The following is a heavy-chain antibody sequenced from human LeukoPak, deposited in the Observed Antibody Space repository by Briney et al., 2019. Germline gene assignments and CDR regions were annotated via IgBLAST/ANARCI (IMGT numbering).Heavy chain of an antibody. CDR2: INHSGST. V-gene: IGHV4-34*01. J-gene: IGHJ6*02. CDR1: GGSFSGYY. Sequence: SETLSLTCAVYGGSFSGYYWSWIRQPPGKGLEWIGEINHSGSTNYNPSLKSRVTISVDTSKNQFSLKLSSVTAADTAVYYCAREVVVLVTAIFSSYYYYGMDVWGQGTTVTVSS. D-gene: IGHD2-21*02. CDR3: AREVVVLVTAIFSSYYYYGMDV.